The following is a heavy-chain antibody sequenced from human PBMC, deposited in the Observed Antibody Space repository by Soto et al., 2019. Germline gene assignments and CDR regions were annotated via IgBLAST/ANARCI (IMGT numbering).Heavy chain of an antibody. D-gene: IGHD1-1*01. Sequence: QVQLQESGPGLVKPSGTLFLTCDVSGGSIRSTNWWSWVRQPPGKGLEWIGEIWHSGSTNYNPSRKSRVTISADLSETQFSLRLTSVTAADTAIYYCARVDHHDAFDYWGQGTLVTVSS. CDR3: ARVDHHDAFDY. V-gene: IGHV4-4*02. J-gene: IGHJ4*02. CDR2: IWHSGST. CDR1: GGSIRSTNW.